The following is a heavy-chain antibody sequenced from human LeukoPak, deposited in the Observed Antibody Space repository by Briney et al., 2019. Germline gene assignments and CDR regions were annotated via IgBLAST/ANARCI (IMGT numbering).Heavy chain of an antibody. V-gene: IGHV3-7*01. D-gene: IGHD3-16*02. Sequence: GGSLRLSCAASGFTFSGYWMSWVREAPGKGLEWVANIKQDGSEKYYVDSAKGRFTVSRDNAKNSLYLQMNSLRAEDTAVYYCARDGGFMITFGGVIVIPRGIDYWGQGTLVTVSS. CDR2: IKQDGSEK. CDR3: ARDGGFMITFGGVIVIPRGIDY. CDR1: GFTFSGYW. J-gene: IGHJ4*02.